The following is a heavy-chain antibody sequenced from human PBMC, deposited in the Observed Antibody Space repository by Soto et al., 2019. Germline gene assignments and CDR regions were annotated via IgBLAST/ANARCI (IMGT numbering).Heavy chain of an antibody. V-gene: IGHV1-69*13. J-gene: IGHJ4*02. D-gene: IGHD3-22*01. CDR1: EGTFSSYA. Sequence: SVKVSCKASEGTFSSYAISWVRQAPGQGLEWMGGIIPIFGTANYAQKFQGRVTITADESTSTAYMELSSLRSEDTAVYYCATYDSSGYYFDYWGQGTLVTVSS. CDR3: ATYDSSGYYFDY. CDR2: IIPIFGTA.